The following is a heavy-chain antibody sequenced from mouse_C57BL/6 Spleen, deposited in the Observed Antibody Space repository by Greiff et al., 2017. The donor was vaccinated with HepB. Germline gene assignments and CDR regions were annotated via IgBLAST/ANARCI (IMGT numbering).Heavy chain of an antibody. CDR1: GYTFTSYG. D-gene: IGHD1-1*01. Sequence: VQLQQSGAELARPGASVKLSCKASGYTFTSYGISWVKQRTGQGLEWIGEIYPRSGNTYYNEKFKGKATLTADKSSSTAYMELRSLTSEDSAVYFCARAVITTVVGYFDVWGTGTTVTVSS. J-gene: IGHJ1*03. CDR3: ARAVITTVVGYFDV. V-gene: IGHV1-81*01. CDR2: IYPRSGNT.